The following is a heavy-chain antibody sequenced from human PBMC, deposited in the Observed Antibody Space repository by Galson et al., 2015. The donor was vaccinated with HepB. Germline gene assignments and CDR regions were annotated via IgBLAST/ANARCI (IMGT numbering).Heavy chain of an antibody. CDR1: GYTFTSFA. J-gene: IGHJ4*02. D-gene: IGHD3-10*01. CDR2: INTNTGNP. CDR3: ARGSLLWFGTINPYYFDY. Sequence: SVKVSCKASGYTFTSFAMNWVRLAPGQGLEWMGWINTNTGNPTYAQGFTGRFVFSLDTSVSTAYLQISSLKAEDTAVYYCARGSLLWFGTINPYYFDYWGQGTLVTVSS. V-gene: IGHV7-4-1*02.